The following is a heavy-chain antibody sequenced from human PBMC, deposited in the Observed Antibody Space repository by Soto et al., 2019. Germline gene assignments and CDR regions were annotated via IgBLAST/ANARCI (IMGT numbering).Heavy chain of an antibody. CDR3: ARDRHQLLDY. Sequence: GGSLRLSCAASGFTFSSYAMHWVRQAPGKGLEWVAVISYDGSNKYYADSVKGRFTISRDNSKNTLYLQMNSLRAEDTALYYFARDRHQLLDYWGQGTLVTVSS. D-gene: IGHD6-13*01. CDR2: ISYDGSNK. V-gene: IGHV3-30-3*01. CDR1: GFTFSSYA. J-gene: IGHJ4*02.